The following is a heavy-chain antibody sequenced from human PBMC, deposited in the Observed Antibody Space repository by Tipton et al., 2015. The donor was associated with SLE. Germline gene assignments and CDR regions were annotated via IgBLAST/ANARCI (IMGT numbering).Heavy chain of an antibody. Sequence: QSGAEVKKPGASLKVSCRASDNAFASYGFTWVRQAPGQGLDWMGWISPHNGKTNYAQKFQGRVTMTAETSTSTVYMELRSLRSDDTAVYFCALRWPDTWTTVYWGQGTLVTVSS. V-gene: IGHV1-18*04. D-gene: IGHD5-12*01. CDR2: ISPHNGKT. CDR1: DNAFASYG. J-gene: IGHJ4*02. CDR3: ALRWPDTWTTVY.